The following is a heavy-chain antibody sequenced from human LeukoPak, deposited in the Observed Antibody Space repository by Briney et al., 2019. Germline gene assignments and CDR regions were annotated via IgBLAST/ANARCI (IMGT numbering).Heavy chain of an antibody. J-gene: IGHJ6*04. CDR3: ARDPHLAAAVEVDV. CDR2: ISYGGSNK. CDR1: GFTFSSYA. Sequence: WGSLRFSCAASGFTFSSYAMHWVRQAPGKGLEWVAVISYGGSNKSHADSVKGRFTSSRANSNNSLYRQMNSLRAEDTAVSYCARDPHLAAAVEVDVWGKGTTVTVSS. V-gene: IGHV3-30*04. D-gene: IGHD6-13*01.